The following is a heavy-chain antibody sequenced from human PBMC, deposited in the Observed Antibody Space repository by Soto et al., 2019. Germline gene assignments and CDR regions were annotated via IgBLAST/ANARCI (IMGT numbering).Heavy chain of an antibody. J-gene: IGHJ5*02. CDR2: IIPIFGTA. D-gene: IGHD6-13*01. CDR3: ARGGLAAAGTDWFDP. Sequence: QVQLVQSGAEVKKPGSSVKVSCKASGGTFSSYAISWVRQAPGQGLEWMGGIIPIFGTANYAQKVQGRVTITADESTSTAYMEMSSLRSEDTAVYYCARGGLAAAGTDWFDPWGQGTLVTVSS. V-gene: IGHV1-69*01. CDR1: GGTFSSYA.